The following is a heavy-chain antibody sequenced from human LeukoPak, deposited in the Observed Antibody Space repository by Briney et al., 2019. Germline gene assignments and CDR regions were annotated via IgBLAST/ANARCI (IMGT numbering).Heavy chain of an antibody. CDR2: ISAYNGNT. CDR1: GYTFTSYG. V-gene: IGHV1-18*01. J-gene: IGHJ4*02. D-gene: IGHD3-22*01. Sequence: ASVKVSCKTSGYTFTSYGISWVRQAPGQGLEWMGWISAYNGNTNYAQKVQGRVTMTTDTSTSTAYTELRSLRSEDTAVYYCARDDAADTMIDFDYWGQGTLVTVSS. CDR3: ARDDAADTMIDFDY.